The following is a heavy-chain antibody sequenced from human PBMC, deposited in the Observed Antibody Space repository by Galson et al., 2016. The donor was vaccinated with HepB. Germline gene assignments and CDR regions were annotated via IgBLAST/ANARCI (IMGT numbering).Heavy chain of an antibody. CDR2: ISRSGTYI. J-gene: IGHJ4*02. Sequence: SLRLSCAASGFTFSSYNMNWVRQAPGKGLEWASSISRSGTYIYYGDSLKGRFTISRDDAKNSLYLQMHSLRAEDTAVYYCARGIYDSTGYYADYWGQGTLVTVSS. CDR1: GFTFSSYN. D-gene: IGHD3-22*01. V-gene: IGHV3-21*01. CDR3: ARGIYDSTGYYADY.